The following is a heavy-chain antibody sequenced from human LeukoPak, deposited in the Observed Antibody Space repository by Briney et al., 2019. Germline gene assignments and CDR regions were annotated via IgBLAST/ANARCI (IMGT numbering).Heavy chain of an antibody. Sequence: SETLSLTCTVSGGSISSHYWSWIRQPPGKGLEWIGYTYYSGSTNYNPSLKSRVTISVDTSKNQFSLKLSSVTAADTAVYYCARGPAARTLYYYYYYMDVWGKGTTVTVSS. D-gene: IGHD6-6*01. CDR1: GGSISSHY. J-gene: IGHJ6*03. CDR3: ARGPAARTLYYYYYYMDV. CDR2: TYYSGST. V-gene: IGHV4-59*11.